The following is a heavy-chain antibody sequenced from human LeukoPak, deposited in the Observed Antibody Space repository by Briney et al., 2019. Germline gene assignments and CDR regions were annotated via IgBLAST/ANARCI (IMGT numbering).Heavy chain of an antibody. J-gene: IGHJ4*02. CDR2: ISSSSSYI. CDR3: ARSDYGVVNRNYFDY. D-gene: IGHD3-16*01. CDR1: GFTFSSYS. V-gene: IGHV3-21*01. Sequence: GGSLRLSCAASGFTFSSYSMNWVRQAPGKGLEGVSSISSSSSYIYYEDSVKGRFTISRDNAKNSLYLQMNSLRAEDTAVYYCARSDYGVVNRNYFDYWGQGTLVTVSS.